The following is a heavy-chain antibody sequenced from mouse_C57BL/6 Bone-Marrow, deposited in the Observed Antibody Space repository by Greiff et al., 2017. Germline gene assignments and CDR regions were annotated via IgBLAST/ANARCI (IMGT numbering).Heavy chain of an antibody. CDR3: ARRRWLLRVYAMDY. Sequence: QVQLKESGAELARPGASVKMSCKASGYTFTSYTMHWVKQRPGQGLEWIGYINPSSGYTKYNHKFKDKATLNADKSSSTAYMQLSSLTSEDSAVYYCARRRWLLRVYAMDYWGQGTSVTVSS. CDR2: INPSSGYT. CDR1: GYTFTSYT. V-gene: IGHV1-4*01. J-gene: IGHJ4*01. D-gene: IGHD2-3*01.